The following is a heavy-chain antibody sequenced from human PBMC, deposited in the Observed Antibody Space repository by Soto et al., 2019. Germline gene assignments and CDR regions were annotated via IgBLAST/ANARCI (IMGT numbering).Heavy chain of an antibody. CDR2: ISGRGDST. D-gene: IGHD1-1*01. Sequence: GVALSLSCAGSGFIFGHYAMTWVRQAPGKGLEWISAISGRGDSTYYADAVKGRFTISRDNSKNTLYLQMNSLRFDDTAVYYCAKALDGIDDYFYAMGVWGQGTTVTVSS. V-gene: IGHV3-23*01. J-gene: IGHJ6*02. CDR3: AKALDGIDDYFYAMGV. CDR1: GFIFGHYA.